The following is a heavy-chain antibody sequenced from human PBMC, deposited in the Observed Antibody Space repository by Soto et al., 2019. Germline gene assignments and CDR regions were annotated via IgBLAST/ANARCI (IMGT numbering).Heavy chain of an antibody. CDR3: EGRDDPFHV. Sequence: QVQLVESGGGMVQPERSLRLSCVGTGFTFSDYGIHWVRQAPGRGLEWVAVIWHDGSQKYYADSVRGRFTISRDNSKNTVDLQMNSLRVEDTAVYYCEGRDDPFHVRGQGTMVTVSS. CDR1: GFTFSDYG. V-gene: IGHV3-33*01. CDR2: IWHDGSQK. J-gene: IGHJ3*01.